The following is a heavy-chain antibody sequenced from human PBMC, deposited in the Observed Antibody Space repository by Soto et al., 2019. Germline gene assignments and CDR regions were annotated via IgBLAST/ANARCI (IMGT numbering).Heavy chain of an antibody. CDR3: ARRLHSSSWCYFDY. D-gene: IGHD6-13*01. CDR1: GGSISSSSYY. CDR2: IYYTGST. Sequence: PSETLSLTCTVPGGSISSSSYYWGWIRQPPGKGLEWIGTIYYTGSTYYSPSLKSRVTVSVDTSKNQFSLELSSVTAADTAVYYCARRLHSSSWCYFDYWGQGTLVTVSS. J-gene: IGHJ4*02. V-gene: IGHV4-39*01.